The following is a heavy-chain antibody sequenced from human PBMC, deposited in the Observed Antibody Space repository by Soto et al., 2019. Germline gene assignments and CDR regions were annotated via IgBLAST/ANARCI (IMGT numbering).Heavy chain of an antibody. J-gene: IGHJ4*02. D-gene: IGHD3-22*01. CDR2: INHSGST. CDR3: ARAYYYDSSGCLDY. V-gene: IGHV4-34*01. Sequence: TSETLSLNCAVYGGSFSSYYWSWIRQPPGKGLEWIGEINHSGSTNYNPSLKSRVTISVDTSKNQFSLKLSSVTAADTAVYYCARAYYYDSSGCLDYWGQGTLVTVSS. CDR1: GGSFSSYY.